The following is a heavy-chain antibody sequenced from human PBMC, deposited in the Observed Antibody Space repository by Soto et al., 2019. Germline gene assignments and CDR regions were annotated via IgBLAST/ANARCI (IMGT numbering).Heavy chain of an antibody. CDR3: AAGGGLPRYY. D-gene: IGHD5-12*01. CDR1: GYTFTIYT. V-gene: IGHV1-3*01. J-gene: IGHJ4*02. CDR2: INAGNGNT. Sequence: ASVKISCKASGYTFTIYTMHGVRQAPGQRLEWMGWINAGNGNTKYSQKFQGRVTITRDTSASTAYMELSSLRSEDTAVYYCAAGGGLPRYYWGQGTLVTVSS.